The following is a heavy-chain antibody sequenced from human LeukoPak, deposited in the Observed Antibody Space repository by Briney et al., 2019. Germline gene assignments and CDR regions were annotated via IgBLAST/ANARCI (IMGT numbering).Heavy chain of an antibody. CDR2: ISSSSSYI. D-gene: IGHD1-26*01. CDR1: GFTFSSYT. J-gene: IGHJ6*03. V-gene: IGHV3-21*01. Sequence: GGSLRLSCAASGFTFSSYTMKWVRQAPGKGLEWVSSISSSSSYIYYADSVKGRFTISRDNAKNSLYLQMNSLRAEDTAVYFCARATWDPNYYYYMDVWGKGTTVTISS. CDR3: ARATWDPNYYYYMDV.